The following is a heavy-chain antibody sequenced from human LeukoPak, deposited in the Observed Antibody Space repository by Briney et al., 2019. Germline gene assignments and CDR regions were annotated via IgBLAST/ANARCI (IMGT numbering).Heavy chain of an antibody. J-gene: IGHJ4*02. D-gene: IGHD1-26*01. Sequence: PGGFLRLSCAASGFTFSSNWMHWVRQAPGKGLVWVSRIKGDGSSTSYADSVKGRFTISRDNAKNTLFLQMNSLRVEDTAVYYCVRDGVGAPPFDYWGPGALVTVSS. V-gene: IGHV3-74*01. CDR3: VRDGVGAPPFDY. CDR2: IKGDGSST. CDR1: GFTFSSNW.